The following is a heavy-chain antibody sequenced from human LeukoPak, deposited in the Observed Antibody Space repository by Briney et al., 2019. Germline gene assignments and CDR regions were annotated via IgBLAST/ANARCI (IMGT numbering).Heavy chain of an antibody. CDR3: ARDKGTVATYYYYYMDV. J-gene: IGHJ6*03. CDR2: INPNSGGT. V-gene: IGHV1-2*06. Sequence: ASVKVSCKASGYPFTGYYMHWVRQAPGQGLEWMGRINPNSGGTNYAQKFQGRVTMTRDTSISTAYMELSRLRSDDTAVYYCARDKGTVATYYYYYMDVWGKGTTVTVSS. D-gene: IGHD6-19*01. CDR1: GYPFTGYY.